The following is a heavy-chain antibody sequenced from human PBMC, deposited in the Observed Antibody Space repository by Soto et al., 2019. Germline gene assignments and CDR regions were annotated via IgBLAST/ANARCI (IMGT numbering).Heavy chain of an antibody. CDR1: GYTFTSYG. V-gene: IGHV1-18*01. D-gene: IGHD3-22*01. CDR3: ARVMEYYYDSSGYYPSAEYFQH. J-gene: IGHJ1*01. CDR2: ISAYNGNT. Sequence: ASVKVSCKASGYTFTSYGISWVRQAPGQGLEWTGWISAYNGNTNYAQKLQGRVTMTTDTSTSTAYMELRSLRSDDTAVYYCARVMEYYYDSSGYYPSAEYFQHWGQGTLVTVSS.